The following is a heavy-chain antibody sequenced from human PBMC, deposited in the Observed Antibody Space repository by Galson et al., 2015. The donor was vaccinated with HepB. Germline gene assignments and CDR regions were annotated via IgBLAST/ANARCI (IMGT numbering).Heavy chain of an antibody. D-gene: IGHD1-26*01. J-gene: IGHJ6*02. Sequence: SLRLSCAASGFSFSTYWMHWVRQAPGKGLVWVSHINSDGSSTSYPDSVKGRFTISRDNAKNTLYLQMNSLRAEDTAVYYCALSGSYNYGMDVWGQGTTVTVSS. CDR2: INSDGSST. CDR3: ALSGSYNYGMDV. CDR1: GFSFSTYW. V-gene: IGHV3-74*01.